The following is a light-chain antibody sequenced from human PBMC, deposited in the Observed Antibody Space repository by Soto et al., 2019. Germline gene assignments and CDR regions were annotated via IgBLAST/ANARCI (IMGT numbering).Light chain of an antibody. CDR3: QQYKTYPWT. V-gene: IGKV1-5*03. CDR1: QTISNW. CDR2: TVS. J-gene: IGKJ1*01. Sequence: DIQMTHSPSTLSASVGDRVTITCRASQTISNWLAWYQQKPGKAPKFLIYTVSTLESGVPSRFSGAGSGTEFSLTISSLQPDDFATYYCQQYKTYPWTFGQGTKV.